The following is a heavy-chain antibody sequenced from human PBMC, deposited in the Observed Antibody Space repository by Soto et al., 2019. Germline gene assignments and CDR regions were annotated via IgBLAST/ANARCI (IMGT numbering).Heavy chain of an antibody. CDR1: GGSMSSGGYY. J-gene: IGHJ4*02. Sequence: QVQLQESGPGLVKPSQTLSLSCTVSGGSMSSGGYYWSWIRQHPGKGLEWIGYISNSGSTYYNPPLNGRVTMAVDTSKNQFSLNLSSVTAADTAVYYCAREERTGTTTVDYWGQGTLVTVSS. V-gene: IGHV4-31*03. CDR3: AREERTGTTTVDY. D-gene: IGHD1-1*01. CDR2: ISNSGST.